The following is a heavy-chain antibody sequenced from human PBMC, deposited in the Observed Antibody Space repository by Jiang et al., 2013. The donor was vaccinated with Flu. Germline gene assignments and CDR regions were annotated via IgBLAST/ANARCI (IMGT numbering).Heavy chain of an antibody. Sequence: GSGLVKPSETLSLTCTVSGGSISSHHWSWIRQTPGKGLEWIGYIYYSGSTNYNPSLKSRVTISIDTSRTQFSLKLSSVTAADTAVYYCARRNDFDIWGQGDNGHRLF. CDR2: IYYSGST. V-gene: IGHV4-59*08. CDR1: GGSISSHH. CDR3: ARRNDFDI. J-gene: IGHJ3*02.